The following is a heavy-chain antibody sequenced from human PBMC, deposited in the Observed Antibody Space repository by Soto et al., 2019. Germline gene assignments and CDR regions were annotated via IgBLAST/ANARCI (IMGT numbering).Heavy chain of an antibody. J-gene: IGHJ4*02. CDR3: AKHGVAGAFDY. CDR2: ISSSGGST. CDR1: GFTFSSYA. Sequence: EVPLLESGGGLVQPGGSLRLSCAASGFTFSSYAMSWVRQAPGKGLEWVSSISSSGGSTYYADSVKGRFTISRDNSKDTLYLQMNSLRAEDTAVYYCAKHGVAGAFDYWGQGTLVIVSS. D-gene: IGHD3-3*01. V-gene: IGHV3-23*01.